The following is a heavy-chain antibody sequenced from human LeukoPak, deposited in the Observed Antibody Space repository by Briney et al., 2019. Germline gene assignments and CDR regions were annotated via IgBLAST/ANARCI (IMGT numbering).Heavy chain of an antibody. J-gene: IGHJ3*01. Sequence: PSETLSLTCTVSGGSITGYYWSWIRQPPGKGLEWIGRIYTSGSTSYNPSLKSRVTISVDTSKNQFSLNLSSVTASETAVYYCARHRGYVGAFDVWGRGTMVTVSS. V-gene: IGHV4-59*08. D-gene: IGHD3-22*01. CDR2: IYTSGST. CDR3: ARHRGYVGAFDV. CDR1: GGSITGYY.